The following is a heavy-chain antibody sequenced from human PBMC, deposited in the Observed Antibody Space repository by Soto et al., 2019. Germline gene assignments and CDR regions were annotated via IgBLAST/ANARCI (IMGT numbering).Heavy chain of an antibody. Sequence: ASVKVSCKASGGTFSSYTISWVRQAPGQGLEWMGWISAYNGNTNYAQKLQGRVTMTTDTSTSTAYMELRSLRSDDTAVYYCARQRHSGSYYLRYWGQGTLVTVSP. CDR2: ISAYNGNT. CDR1: GGTFSSYT. J-gene: IGHJ4*02. D-gene: IGHD1-26*01. V-gene: IGHV1-18*01. CDR3: ARQRHSGSYYLRY.